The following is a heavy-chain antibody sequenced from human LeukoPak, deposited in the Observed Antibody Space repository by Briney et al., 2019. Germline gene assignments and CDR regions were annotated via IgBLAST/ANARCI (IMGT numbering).Heavy chain of an antibody. CDR2: ISSSGGNT. D-gene: IGHD5-12*01. J-gene: IGHJ4*02. Sequence: GGSLRLSCAASGFTFGSYSMSWVRQAPGKGLEWVSSISSSGGNTYYADSVKGRFTISRDNSKNTLFLQMNSLRAADTAVYYCAKDRPTWPIDYWGQGTLVTVSS. CDR1: GFTFGSYS. CDR3: AKDRPTWPIDY. V-gene: IGHV3-23*01.